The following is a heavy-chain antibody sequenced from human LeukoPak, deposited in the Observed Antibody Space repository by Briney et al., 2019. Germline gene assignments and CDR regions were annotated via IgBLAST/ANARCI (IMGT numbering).Heavy chain of an antibody. CDR2: IRSKAYGGTT. CDR1: GFTFGDYA. D-gene: IGHD2/OR15-2a*01. J-gene: IGHJ4*02. Sequence: PGGSLRLSCTASGFTFGDYAMSWFRQAPGKGLEWVGFIRSKAYGGTTEYAASVKGRFTISRDDSKSIAYLQMNSLKTEDTAVYYCTRAILNFDFGIDYRGQGTPVTVSS. CDR3: TRAILNFDFGIDY. V-gene: IGHV3-49*03.